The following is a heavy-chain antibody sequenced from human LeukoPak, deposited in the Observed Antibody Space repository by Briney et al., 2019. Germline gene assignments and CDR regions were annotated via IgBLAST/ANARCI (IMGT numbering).Heavy chain of an antibody. V-gene: IGHV3-53*01. D-gene: IGHD2-2*01. CDR1: GFTVSTYY. J-gene: IGHJ4*02. CDR3: ARGLGYCTSTTCLLPFDY. CDR2: IYSGGST. Sequence: PGGSLRLSCAASGFTVSTYYMTWVRQARRKGVECVSVIYSGGSTYYADSVKSRFTVSRDNSKNTLYLQMNSLRAEDTAMYYCARGLGYCTSTTCLLPFDYWGQGTLVTVSS.